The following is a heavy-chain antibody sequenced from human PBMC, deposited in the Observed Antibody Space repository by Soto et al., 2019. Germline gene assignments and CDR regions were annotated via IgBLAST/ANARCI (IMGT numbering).Heavy chain of an antibody. D-gene: IGHD6-13*01. Sequence: QVQLVQSGAEVKKPGASVKVSCKASGYTFTSYDINWVRQATGQGLEWMGWMNPNSGNTGYAQKFQGRVTMTRNTPISTAYMELSSLRSEDTAVYYCARRGYSSSWYYYDYYGMDVWGQGTTVTVSS. J-gene: IGHJ6*02. CDR3: ARRGYSSSWYYYDYYGMDV. CDR1: GYTFTSYD. V-gene: IGHV1-8*01. CDR2: MNPNSGNT.